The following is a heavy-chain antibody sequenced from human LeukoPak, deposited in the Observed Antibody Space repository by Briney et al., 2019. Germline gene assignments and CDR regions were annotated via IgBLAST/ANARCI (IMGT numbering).Heavy chain of an antibody. CDR3: ATDTRGGLGELSFGYFDY. Sequence: SGVSLTLSCAASGFTFSSYGMHWVPQSPGKGLEWVAFIRYDGSNKYYADSVKGRFTISRGNAKNSLYLQMNGLRAEDTALYYCATDTRGGLGELSFGYFDYWGQGNVVIVSS. V-gene: IGHV3-30*02. D-gene: IGHD3-16*02. J-gene: IGHJ4*02. CDR1: GFTFSSYG. CDR2: IRYDGSNK.